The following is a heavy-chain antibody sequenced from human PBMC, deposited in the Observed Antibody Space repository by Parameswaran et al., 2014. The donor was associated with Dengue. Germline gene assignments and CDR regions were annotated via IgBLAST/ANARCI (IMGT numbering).Heavy chain of an antibody. CDR3: ARHRRRLRFLEWLGWFDP. V-gene: IGHV5-51*01. Sequence: VRQMPGKGLEWMGIIYPGDSDTRYSPSFQGQVTISADKSISTAYLQWSSLKASDTAMYYCARHRRRLRFLEWLGWFDPWGQGTLVTVSS. CDR2: IYPGDSDT. J-gene: IGHJ5*02. D-gene: IGHD3-3*01.